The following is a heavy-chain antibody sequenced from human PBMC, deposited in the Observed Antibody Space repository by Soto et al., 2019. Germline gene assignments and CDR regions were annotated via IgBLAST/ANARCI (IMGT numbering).Heavy chain of an antibody. V-gene: IGHV3-9*01. CDR2: ISWNSGSI. J-gene: IGHJ5*02. Sequence: EVQLVESGGGLVQPGRSLRLSCAASGFTFDDYAMHWVRQAPGKGLEWVSGISWNSGSIGYADSVKGRFTISRDNAKNPLNLKINSLREEDRALYYGEKDNNGASASEKNCFDPGGQGTLVTVSS. CDR3: EKDNNGASASEKNCFDP. CDR1: GFTFDDYA. D-gene: IGHD4-17*01.